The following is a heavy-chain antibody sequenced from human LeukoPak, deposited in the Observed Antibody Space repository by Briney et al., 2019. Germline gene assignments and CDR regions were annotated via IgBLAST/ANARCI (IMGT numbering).Heavy chain of an antibody. V-gene: IGHV6-1*01. J-gene: IGHJ4*02. CDR2: TYFRSKWYY. CDR1: GDSVSSDSAA. CDR3: ARDPVGGSTIFDS. Sequence: SQTLSLTCAISGDSVSSDSAAWNWIRQSPSRGLGWLARTYFRSKWYYDYALAVKGRITINPDTSKNQFSLQLNSVTPEDTAVYFCARDPVGGSTIFDSWGQGTLVTVSS. D-gene: IGHD1-26*01.